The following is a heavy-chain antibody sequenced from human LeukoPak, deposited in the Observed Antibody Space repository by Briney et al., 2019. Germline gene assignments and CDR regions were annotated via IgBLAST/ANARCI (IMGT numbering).Heavy chain of an antibody. CDR1: GGSISSYY. Sequence: SETLSLTCTVSGGSISSYYWSWVRQPPGKGLEWIGYIYTSGSTNYNPSLKSRVTISVDTSKNQFSLKLSSVTAADTAVYYCARRRMLKGYYYMDVWGKGTTVTVSS. D-gene: IGHD2-8*01. J-gene: IGHJ6*03. CDR3: ARRRMLKGYYYMDV. V-gene: IGHV4-4*09. CDR2: IYTSGST.